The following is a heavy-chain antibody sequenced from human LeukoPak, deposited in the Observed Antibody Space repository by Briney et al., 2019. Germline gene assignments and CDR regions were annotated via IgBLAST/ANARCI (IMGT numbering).Heavy chain of an antibody. Sequence: GGSLRLSCAASGFTFSSYSMNWVRQAPGKGREWVSGIGGSGCYTYYADSVKGRFTISRDNSKNTLHLQMNSLRAEDTAIYYCARDLRIVSGSYLDYWGQGTLVTVSS. CDR2: IGGSGCYT. D-gene: IGHD1-26*01. CDR1: GFTFSSYS. J-gene: IGHJ4*02. V-gene: IGHV3-23*01. CDR3: ARDLRIVSGSYLDY.